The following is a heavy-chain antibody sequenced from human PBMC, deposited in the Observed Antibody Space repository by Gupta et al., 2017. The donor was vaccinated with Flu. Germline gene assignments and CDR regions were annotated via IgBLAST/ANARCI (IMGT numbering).Heavy chain of an antibody. V-gene: IGHV4-39*01. D-gene: IGHD3-16*02. Sequence: QLQLQESGPGLVKPSETLSLTCTVSGCSISSSSYYWGWIRQPPGKGLEWIGSIYYSGSTYYNPALKSRVTISVDTSKNQFSLKLSSVTAADTAVYYCATNKAYDYVWGSYRYWGQGTLVTVSS. CDR3: ATNKAYDYVWGSYRY. CDR2: IYYSGST. CDR1: GCSISSSSYY. J-gene: IGHJ4*02.